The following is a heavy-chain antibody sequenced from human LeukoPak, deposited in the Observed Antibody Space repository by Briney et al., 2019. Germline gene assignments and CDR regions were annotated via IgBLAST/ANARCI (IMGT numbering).Heavy chain of an antibody. CDR2: IYPGDSDT. Sequence: GESLKISCKGSGHSFTSYWIGWVRQMPGKGLEWMGIIYPGDSDTRYSPSFQGQVTISADKSISTAYLQWSSLKASDTAMYYCARLPIPRYGDYEVGFDYWGQGTLVTVSS. CDR3: ARLPIPRYGDYEVGFDY. J-gene: IGHJ4*02. V-gene: IGHV5-51*01. D-gene: IGHD4-17*01. CDR1: GHSFTSYW.